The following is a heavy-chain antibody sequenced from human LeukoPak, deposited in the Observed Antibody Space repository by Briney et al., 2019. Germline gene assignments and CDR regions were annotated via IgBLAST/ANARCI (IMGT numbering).Heavy chain of an antibody. Sequence: QTGGSLRLSCAASGFSFSSYAMTWARQAPVKGLEWVSAISGDGTRTYYADSVKGRFTISRDNSKNTLYLEMSSLRVEDTAIYCCAKWPEGAMDDFDYWGQGTLVTVSS. J-gene: IGHJ4*02. CDR1: GFSFSSYA. CDR2: ISGDGTRT. V-gene: IGHV3-23*01. D-gene: IGHD3-16*01. CDR3: AKWPEGAMDDFDY.